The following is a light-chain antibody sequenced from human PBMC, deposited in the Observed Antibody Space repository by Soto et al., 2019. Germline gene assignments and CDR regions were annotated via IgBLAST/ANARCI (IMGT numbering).Light chain of an antibody. V-gene: IGKV3-20*01. CDR2: GAS. CDR1: QSVASSY. CDR3: QQYGSSGT. J-gene: IGKJ1*01. Sequence: EIVLTQSPGTLSLSPGERATLSCRASQSVASSYLGWYQQKPGQAPRLLIYGASNRATGIPDRFSGSGSGTDFTLTISRLEPEDFAVYYCQQYGSSGTFXQGTKLDIK.